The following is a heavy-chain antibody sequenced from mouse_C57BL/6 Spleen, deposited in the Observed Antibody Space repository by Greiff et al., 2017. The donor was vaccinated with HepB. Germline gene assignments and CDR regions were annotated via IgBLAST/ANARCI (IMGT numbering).Heavy chain of an antibody. V-gene: IGHV1-76*01. Sequence: QVQLKESGAELVRPGASVKLSCKASGYTFTDYYINWVKQRPGQGLEWIARIYPGSGNTYYNEKFKGKATLTAEKSSSTAYMQLSSLTSEDSAVYFCATQRLRRYFDVWGTGTTVTVSS. CDR2: IYPGSGNT. CDR3: ATQRLRRYFDV. J-gene: IGHJ1*03. CDR1: GYTFTDYY. D-gene: IGHD3-2*02.